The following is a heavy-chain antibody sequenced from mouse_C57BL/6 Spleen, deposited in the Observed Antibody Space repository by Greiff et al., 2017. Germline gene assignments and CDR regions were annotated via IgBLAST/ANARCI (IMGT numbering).Heavy chain of an antibody. CDR3: ARGDYCGSGYVGFDY. V-gene: IGHV1-39*01. CDR1: GYSFTDYN. CDR2: INPNYGTT. Sequence: EVQLQQSGPELVKPGASVKISCKASGYSFTDYNMNWVKQSNGKSLEWIGVINPNYGTTSYTKKFKGKATLTVDQSSSTAYMQLNRLTSEDSAVYYGARGDYCGSGYVGFDYWGQGTTLTVSS. J-gene: IGHJ2*01. D-gene: IGHD1-1*01.